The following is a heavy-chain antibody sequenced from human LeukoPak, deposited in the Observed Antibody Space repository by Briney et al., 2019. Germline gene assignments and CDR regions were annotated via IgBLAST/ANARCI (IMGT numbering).Heavy chain of an antibody. Sequence: SQTLSLTCAISGDSVSSNSAAWNWIRQSPSRGLEWLGRTYYRSKWYNDYAVSVKSRITINPDTSKNQFSLQLNPVTPEDTAVYYCNGIAEAGTGHGYVDYWGQGTLVTVSS. CDR3: NGIAEAGTGHGYVDY. V-gene: IGHV6-1*01. J-gene: IGHJ4*02. CDR2: TYYRSKWYN. CDR1: GDSVSSNSAA. D-gene: IGHD6-19*01.